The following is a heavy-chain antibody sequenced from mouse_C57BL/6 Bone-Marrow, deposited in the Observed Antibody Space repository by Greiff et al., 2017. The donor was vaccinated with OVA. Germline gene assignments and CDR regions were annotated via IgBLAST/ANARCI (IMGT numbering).Heavy chain of an antibody. CDR3: ARRGYYEYFDV. D-gene: IGHD2-4*01. CDR2: FYPGSGST. Sequence: VQLQQPGAELVKPGASVKMSCKASGFTFTSYWITWVIQRPGKGLEWIGDFYPGSGSTNYNEKFKSKATLTVDTSSSTAYMQLSSLTSEDSAVYYCARRGYYEYFDVWGTGTTVTVSS. CDR1: GFTFTSYW. J-gene: IGHJ1*03. V-gene: IGHV1-55*01.